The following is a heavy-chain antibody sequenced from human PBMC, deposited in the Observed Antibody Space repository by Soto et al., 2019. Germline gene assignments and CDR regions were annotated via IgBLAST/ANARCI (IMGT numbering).Heavy chain of an antibody. V-gene: IGHV1-69*12. CDR1: GGTFSSYA. CDR2: IIPIFGTA. J-gene: IGHJ5*02. D-gene: IGHD5-18*01. CDR3: ARVEADTDMVTWFDT. Sequence: QVQLVQSGAEVKKPGSSVKVACKASGGTFSSYAISWVRQAPGQGLEWMGGIIPIFGTANYAQKFQGRVTITADESTNTAYMELSSLRSEDTAVYYCARVEADTDMVTWFDTWGQGTLVTVSS.